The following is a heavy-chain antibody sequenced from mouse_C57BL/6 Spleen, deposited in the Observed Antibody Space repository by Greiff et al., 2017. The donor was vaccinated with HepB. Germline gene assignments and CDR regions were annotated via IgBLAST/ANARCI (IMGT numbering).Heavy chain of an antibody. CDR2: IYPGDGDT. D-gene: IGHD1-1*01. CDR1: GYAFSSSW. J-gene: IGHJ2*01. V-gene: IGHV1-82*01. Sequence: VQLQQSGPELVKPGASVKISCKASGYAFSSSWMNWVKQRPGKGLEWIGRIYPGDGDTNYNGKFKGKATLTADKSSSTAYMQLSSLTSEDSAVYFCAITTVVGYFDYWGQGTTLTVSS. CDR3: AITTVVGYFDY.